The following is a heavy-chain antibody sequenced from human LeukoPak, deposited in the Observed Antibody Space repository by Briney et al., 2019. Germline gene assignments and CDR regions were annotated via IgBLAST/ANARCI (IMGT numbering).Heavy chain of an antibody. CDR1: GGSISNYY. Sequence: SGPTLVKPSETLSLTCSGSGGSISNYYWSWIRQPPGKGLEWIGYLYYSGDTNYNPSLKSRVTISVDTSKNQFSLSLSSVTAADTAVYYCASSHPLGSNNDYYTPFDYWGLGTLVTVSS. J-gene: IGHJ4*02. D-gene: IGHD3-3*01. CDR2: LYYSGDT. CDR3: ASSHPLGSNNDYYTPFDY. V-gene: IGHV4-59*01.